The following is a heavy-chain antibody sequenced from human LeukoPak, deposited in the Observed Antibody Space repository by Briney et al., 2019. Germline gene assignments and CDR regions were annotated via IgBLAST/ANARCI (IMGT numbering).Heavy chain of an antibody. CDR3: ANNFDY. CDR2: IWHDGSQK. V-gene: IGHV3-33*08. CDR1: GFTFSSHA. Sequence: PGGSLRLSCAASGFTFSSHAMSWVRQAPGKGLEWVALIWHDGSQKNYADSVKGRFTISRDNSKNTLYLQMNSLRAEDTAIYYCANNFDYWGQGTLVTVSS. J-gene: IGHJ4*02.